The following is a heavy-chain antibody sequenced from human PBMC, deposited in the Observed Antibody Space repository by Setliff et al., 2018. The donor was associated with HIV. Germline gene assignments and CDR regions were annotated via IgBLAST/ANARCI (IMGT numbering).Heavy chain of an antibody. J-gene: IGHJ6*03. Sequence: ASVKVSCKASGYTFTGYFIHWVRQAPGQGLEWMGWINTNTGNPTYAQGFTGRFVFSLDTSVSTAYLQISSLKAEDTAVYYCAREVVVAGVHYYNMDVWGKGTTVTVSS. CDR3: AREVVVAGVHYYNMDV. CDR2: INTNTGNP. V-gene: IGHV7-4-1*02. CDR1: GYTFTGYF. D-gene: IGHD2-15*01.